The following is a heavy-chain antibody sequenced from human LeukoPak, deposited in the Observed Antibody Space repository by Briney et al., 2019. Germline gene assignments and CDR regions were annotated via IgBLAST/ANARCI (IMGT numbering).Heavy chain of an antibody. J-gene: IGHJ4*02. V-gene: IGHV3-30-3*01. CDR2: ISFDETKK. CDR3: ARMKVIKGASLDY. Sequence: GGPLSLSCAASGFSFSKYAMHWVRQAPGKGLEWVAVISFDETKKYYADSVKGRFTISRDNSNNTLFLQMNSLKTEDTAVYFCARMKVIKGASLDYWGQGSLVTVSS. CDR1: GFSFSKYA. D-gene: IGHD2/OR15-2a*01.